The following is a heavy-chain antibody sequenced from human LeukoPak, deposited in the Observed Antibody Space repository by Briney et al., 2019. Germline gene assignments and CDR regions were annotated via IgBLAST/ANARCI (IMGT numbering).Heavy chain of an antibody. CDR3: ARQAGPLIAAAATGWAIDY. J-gene: IGHJ4*02. Sequence: SEPLSLTCPVSGGSISSGSYYGGWIRHPPGKGLDWFGGIFTSGSTYYNPSLKSRVTISVDTSKNQFSLKLSSVTAADTAVYYCARQAGPLIAAAATGWAIDYWGQGTLVTVSS. CDR2: IFTSGST. D-gene: IGHD6-13*01. V-gene: IGHV4-39*01. CDR1: GGSISSGSYY.